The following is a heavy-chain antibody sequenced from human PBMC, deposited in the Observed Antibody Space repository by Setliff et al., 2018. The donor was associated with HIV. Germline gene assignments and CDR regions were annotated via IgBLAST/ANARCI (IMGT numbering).Heavy chain of an antibody. J-gene: IGHJ6*03. CDR3: AREREIVGAGNYMDV. CDR1: GYTFTGYY. V-gene: IGHV1-69*13. Sequence: GASVKVSCKASGYTFTGYYMHWVRQAPGQGLEWMGGIIPIFGTPDYAQKFQGRITITADESTSTAYMELSSLRSEDTAVYYCAREREIVGAGNYMDVWGKGT. D-gene: IGHD1-26*01. CDR2: IIPIFGTP.